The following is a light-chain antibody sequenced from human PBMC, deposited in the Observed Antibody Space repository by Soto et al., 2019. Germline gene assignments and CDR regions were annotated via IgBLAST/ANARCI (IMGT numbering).Light chain of an antibody. CDR1: SGHSSYA. Sequence: QPVLTQSPSASASLGASVKLTCTLSSGHSSYAIAWHQQQPEKGPRYLMNLNSDGSHSKGDGIPDRFSGSSSGAERYLTISSLQSEDEADYYCQTWDTGIAVFGGGTKLTVL. CDR2: LNSDGSH. V-gene: IGLV4-69*01. J-gene: IGLJ2*01. CDR3: QTWDTGIAV.